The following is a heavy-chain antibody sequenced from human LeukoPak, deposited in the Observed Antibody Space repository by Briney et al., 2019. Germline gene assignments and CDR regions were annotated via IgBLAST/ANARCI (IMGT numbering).Heavy chain of an antibody. Sequence: GGSLRLSCAASGFTFSDHYMDWVRQAPGKGLEWVGRTRNKANSYSTEYAASVIGRFTISRDDSRNSLYLQMNSLKTEDTAVCYCARGSSGYYRYSEHWGQGTLVTVSS. CDR1: GFTFSDHY. D-gene: IGHD3-22*01. CDR2: TRNKANSYST. V-gene: IGHV3-72*01. CDR3: ARGSSGYYRYSEH. J-gene: IGHJ1*01.